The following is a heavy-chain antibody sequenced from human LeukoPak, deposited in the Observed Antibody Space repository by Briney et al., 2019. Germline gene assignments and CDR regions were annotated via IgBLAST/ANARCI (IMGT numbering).Heavy chain of an antibody. CDR2: IKQDGSEK. Sequence: GGSLRLSCAASGFFFSSYWMSWVRQAPGKGLEWVANIKQDGSEKYHVDSVKGRFTISRDNAKNSLYLQMNSLRAEDTAVYYCAREGGYCSGGSCRPGSFDYWGQGTLVTVSS. CDR1: GFFFSSYW. D-gene: IGHD2-15*01. V-gene: IGHV3-7*01. J-gene: IGHJ4*02. CDR3: AREGGYCSGGSCRPGSFDY.